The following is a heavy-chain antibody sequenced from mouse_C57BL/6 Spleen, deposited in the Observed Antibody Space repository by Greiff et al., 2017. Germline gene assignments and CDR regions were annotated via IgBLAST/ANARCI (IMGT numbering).Heavy chain of an antibody. V-gene: IGHV1-82*01. D-gene: IGHD2-12*01. CDR1: GYAFSSSW. J-gene: IGHJ3*01. CDR2: IYPGDGDT. CDR3: GYDAWFAY. Sequence: VKLMESGPELVKPGASVKISCKASGYAFSSSWMNWVKQRPGKGLEWIGRIYPGDGDTNYNGKFKGKATLTADKSSSTAYMQLSSLTSEDSAVYFCGYDAWFAYWGQGTLVTVSA.